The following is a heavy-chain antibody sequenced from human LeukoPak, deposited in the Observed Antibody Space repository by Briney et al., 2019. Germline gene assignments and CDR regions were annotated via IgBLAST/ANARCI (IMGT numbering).Heavy chain of an antibody. CDR1: GYTFTSYG. CDR3: ARDRWRDVVVPAARKKNNWFDP. J-gene: IGHJ5*02. D-gene: IGHD2-2*01. Sequence: GASVKVSCKASGYTFTSYGISWVRQAPGQGLEWMGWISAYNGNTNYAQKLQGRVTITTDTSTSTAYMELRSLRSDDTAVYYCARDRWRDVVVPAARKKNNWFDPWGQGTLVTVSS. CDR2: ISAYNGNT. V-gene: IGHV1-18*04.